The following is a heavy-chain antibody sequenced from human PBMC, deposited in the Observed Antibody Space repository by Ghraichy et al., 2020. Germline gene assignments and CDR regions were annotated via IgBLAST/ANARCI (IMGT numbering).Heavy chain of an antibody. CDR3: AKLQRDGGNSEN. Sequence: GGSLRLSCAASGFPFSYYWMYWVRQAPGKGLVWVSHISCDGSIINYADSVRGRFTISRDNTKNTVYLQMNSLRAEDTAVYYCAKLQRDGGNSENWGQGTLVTVSS. J-gene: IGHJ4*02. D-gene: IGHD4-23*01. CDR1: GFPFSYYW. CDR2: ISCDGSII. V-gene: IGHV3-74*01.